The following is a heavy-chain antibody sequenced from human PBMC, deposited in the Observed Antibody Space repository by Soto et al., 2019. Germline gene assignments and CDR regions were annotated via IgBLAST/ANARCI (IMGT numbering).Heavy chain of an antibody. V-gene: IGHV4-30-4*01. D-gene: IGHD3-10*01. CDR1: GGSINRGDYY. Sequence: LSLTCTVSGGSINRGDYYWSWVRQAPGKGLESIGYIHYTGSTSYNPSLKSRVTISIDMSKNQFSLNLKSVTAADTAVYYCSGAEGIFSPWDYWGQGTQVTASS. CDR3: SGAEGIFSPWDY. J-gene: IGHJ4*02. CDR2: IHYTGST.